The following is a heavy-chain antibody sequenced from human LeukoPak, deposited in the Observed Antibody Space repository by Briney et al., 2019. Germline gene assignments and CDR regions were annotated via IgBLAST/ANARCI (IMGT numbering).Heavy chain of an antibody. J-gene: IGHJ6*03. CDR1: GYSFTSYW. V-gene: IGHV5-51*01. CDR3: ARQGRGYYYDSSGYSNYYYYYMDV. CDR2: IYPGDSDP. D-gene: IGHD3-22*01. Sequence: GESLKISCKGSGYSFTSYWIGWVRQMPGKGLEWMGIIYPGDSDPRYSPSFQGQVTVSADKSISPAYLQWSSLKASDTAMYYCARQGRGYYYDSSGYSNYYYYYMDVWGKGTTVTVSS.